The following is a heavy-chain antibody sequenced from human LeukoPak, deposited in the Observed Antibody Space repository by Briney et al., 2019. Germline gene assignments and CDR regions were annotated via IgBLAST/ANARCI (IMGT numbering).Heavy chain of an antibody. CDR3: ARGSPKGYCTNGVCPNYYYGMDV. V-gene: IGHV4-34*01. Sequence: ASETLSLTCTVSGGSISSYYWSWIRQPPGKGLEWIGEINHSGSTNYNPSLKSRVTISVVTSKNQFSLKLSSVTAADTAVYYCARGSPKGYCTNGVCPNYYYGMDVWGQGTTVTVSS. CDR1: GGSISSYY. J-gene: IGHJ6*02. CDR2: INHSGST. D-gene: IGHD2-8*01.